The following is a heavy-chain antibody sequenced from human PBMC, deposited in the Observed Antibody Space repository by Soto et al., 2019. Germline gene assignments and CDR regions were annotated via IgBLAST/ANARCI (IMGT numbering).Heavy chain of an antibody. Sequence: QVQLVQSGAEVKKPGSSVKVSCKASGGTFSSYTISWVRQAPGQGLEWMGRIIPILGIANYAQKFQGRVTITADKSTSTGYMELSSLRSEDTAVYYCASRDGYSHWYFDLWGRGTLVTVSS. J-gene: IGHJ2*01. CDR3: ASRDGYSHWYFDL. D-gene: IGHD5-18*01. CDR2: IIPILGIA. V-gene: IGHV1-69*02. CDR1: GGTFSSYT.